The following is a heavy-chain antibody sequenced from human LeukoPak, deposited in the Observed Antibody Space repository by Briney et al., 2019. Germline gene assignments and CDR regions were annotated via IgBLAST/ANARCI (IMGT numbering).Heavy chain of an antibody. V-gene: IGHV1-2*02. D-gene: IGHD3-16*01. J-gene: IGHJ3*02. Sequence: ASVKLSCTASGYTFTGYYMHWVRQAPGQGLEWMGWISPNSGGTNYAQKSQDRVTMTRDTSISTAYMELSRLRSDDTAAYYCAREWTSTWGRGYAFDIWGQGTMVTVSS. CDR3: AREWTSTWGRGYAFDI. CDR2: ISPNSGGT. CDR1: GYTFTGYY.